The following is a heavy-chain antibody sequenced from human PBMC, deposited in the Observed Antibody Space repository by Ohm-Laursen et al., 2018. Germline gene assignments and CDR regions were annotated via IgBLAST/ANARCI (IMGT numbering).Heavy chain of an antibody. CDR2: IITTTSV. Sequence: SLRLSCAASGFTFSRYSMNWVRQAPGKGLEWVSSIITTTSVLYADSVKGRFTISRDNAKNSLYLQMNSLRAEDTAVYYCAKDLIMDTAMVRYYYGMDVWGQGTTVTVSS. D-gene: IGHD5-18*01. CDR3: AKDLIMDTAMVRYYYGMDV. V-gene: IGHV3-21*04. CDR1: GFTFSRYS. J-gene: IGHJ6*02.